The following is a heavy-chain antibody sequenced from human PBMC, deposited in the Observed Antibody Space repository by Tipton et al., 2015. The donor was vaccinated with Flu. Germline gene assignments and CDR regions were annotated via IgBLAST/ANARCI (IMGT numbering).Heavy chain of an antibody. Sequence: LRLSCTVSGDSLSSGDYYWTWVRQHPGKGLEWIGHIYYSGSTYYNPSLKTRLAISVDTSKNQISLNLSSVTAADTAVYYCARGVYGGTWAYLDLWGQGTPVTVSS. D-gene: IGHD4-23*01. CDR1: GDSLSSGDYY. J-gene: IGHJ4*02. V-gene: IGHV4-31*03. CDR2: IYYSGST. CDR3: ARGVYGGTWAYLDL.